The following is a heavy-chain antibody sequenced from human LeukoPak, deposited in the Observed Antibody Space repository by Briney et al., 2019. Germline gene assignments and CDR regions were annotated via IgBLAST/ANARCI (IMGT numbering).Heavy chain of an antibody. D-gene: IGHD3-22*01. CDR3: ARDGPSYDSSGYYSLGSFDY. CDR2: IYHSGST. J-gene: IGHJ4*02. Sequence: PSETLSLTCAVYGGSFSGYYWSWIRQPPGKGLEWIGSIYHSGSTYYNPSLKSRVTISVDTSKNQFSLKLNSVTAADTAVYYLARDGPSYDSSGYYSLGSFDYWGQGTLVTVSS. CDR1: GGSFSGYY. V-gene: IGHV4-34*01.